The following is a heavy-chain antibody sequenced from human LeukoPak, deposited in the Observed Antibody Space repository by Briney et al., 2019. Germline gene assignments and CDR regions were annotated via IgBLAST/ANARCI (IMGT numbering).Heavy chain of an antibody. V-gene: IGHV4-38-2*02. Sequence: KSSETLSLTCAVSGYSISSGNYWGWIRQPPGKGLEWIGTIYHSGSTYYNPSLKSRVTISVDTSKNQFSLKLSSVTAADTAVYYCARDPNQYNRFDPWGQGTLVTVSS. J-gene: IGHJ5*02. CDR3: ARDPNQYNRFDP. CDR2: IYHSGST. CDR1: GYSISSGNY. D-gene: IGHD1-14*01.